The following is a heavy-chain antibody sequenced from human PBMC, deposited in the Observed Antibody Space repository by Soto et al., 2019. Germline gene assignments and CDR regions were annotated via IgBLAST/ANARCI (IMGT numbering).Heavy chain of an antibody. Sequence: PGESLKISCKGSGYSFTSCWIGWVRQMPGKGLEWMGIIYPGDSDTRYSPSFQGQVTISADKSISTAYLQWSSLKASDTAMYYCACQERSAKNVDDFEIWAQGSMVPVS. D-gene: IGHD5-12*01. CDR3: ACQERSAKNVDDFEI. J-gene: IGHJ3*02. CDR2: IYPGDSDT. V-gene: IGHV5-51*01. CDR1: GYSFTSCW.